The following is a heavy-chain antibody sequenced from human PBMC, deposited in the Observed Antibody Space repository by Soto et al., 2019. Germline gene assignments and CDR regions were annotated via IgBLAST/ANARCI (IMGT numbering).Heavy chain of an antibody. CDR3: ARDGDIAAAGTGYYYMDV. D-gene: IGHD6-13*01. Sequence: HPGGSLRLSCAASGFTFSSYGMHWVRQAPGKGLEWVAVIWYDGSNKYYADSVKGRFTISRDNSKNTLYLQMNSLRAEDTAVYYCARDGDIAAAGTGYYYMDVWGKGTTVTVSS. CDR2: IWYDGSNK. V-gene: IGHV3-33*01. J-gene: IGHJ6*03. CDR1: GFTFSSYG.